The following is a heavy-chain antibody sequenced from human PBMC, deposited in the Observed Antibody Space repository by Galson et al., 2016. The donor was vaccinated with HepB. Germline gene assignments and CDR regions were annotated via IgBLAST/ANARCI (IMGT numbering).Heavy chain of an antibody. Sequence: SLRLSCAVSGFTFSDYWMHWARQAPGKGLVWVSQINGDGTKTNYADSVKGRFTISRDNARNTLYLQLNSLRAEDTAVYYCTRGGSSTIDYWGQGTLATVSS. CDR2: INGDGTKT. CDR1: GFTFSDYW. D-gene: IGHD2-15*01. V-gene: IGHV3-74*01. J-gene: IGHJ4*02. CDR3: TRGGSSTIDY.